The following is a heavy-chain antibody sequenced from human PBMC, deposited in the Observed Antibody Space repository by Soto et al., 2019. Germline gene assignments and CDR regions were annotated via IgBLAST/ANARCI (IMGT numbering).Heavy chain of an antibody. CDR1: GFTFSSYA. CDR3: AKEHYYDSIPPGDFQH. D-gene: IGHD3-22*01. J-gene: IGHJ1*01. CDR2: ISGSGGST. Sequence: GSLRLSCAASGFTFSSYAMSWVRQAPGKGLEWVSAISGSGGSTYYADSVKGRFTISRDNSKNTLYLQMNSLRAEDTAVYYCAKEHYYDSIPPGDFQHWGQGTLVTVSS. V-gene: IGHV3-23*01.